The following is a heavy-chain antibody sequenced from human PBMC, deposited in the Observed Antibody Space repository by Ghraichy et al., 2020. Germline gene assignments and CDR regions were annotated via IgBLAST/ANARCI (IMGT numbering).Heavy chain of an antibody. V-gene: IGHV4-34*01. CDR1: GGSFSGYY. Sequence: SETLSLTCAVYGGSFSGYYWSWIRQPPGKGLEWIGEINHSGSTNYNPSLKSRVTISVDTSKNQFSLKLSSVTAADTAVYYCARVLPRRDYYGSGSYFPWFDPWGQGTLVTVSS. J-gene: IGHJ5*02. CDR2: INHSGST. CDR3: ARVLPRRDYYGSGSYFPWFDP. D-gene: IGHD3-10*01.